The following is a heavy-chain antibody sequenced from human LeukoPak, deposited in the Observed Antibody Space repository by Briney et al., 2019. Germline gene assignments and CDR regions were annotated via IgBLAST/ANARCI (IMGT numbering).Heavy chain of an antibody. CDR1: GFTFSSYA. CDR2: ISYDGSNK. V-gene: IGHV3-30-3*01. D-gene: IGHD3-22*01. Sequence: GGSLRLSCAASGFTFSSYAMHWVRQAPGKGLEWVAVISYDGSNKYYADSVKGRSTISRDNSKDTLYLQMNSLRAEDTAVYYCARDPDSSGYFDYWGQGTLVTVSS. J-gene: IGHJ4*02. CDR3: ARDPDSSGYFDY.